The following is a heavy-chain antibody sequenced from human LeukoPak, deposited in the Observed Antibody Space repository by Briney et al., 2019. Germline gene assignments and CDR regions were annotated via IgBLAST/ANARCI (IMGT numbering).Heavy chain of an antibody. CDR1: GYTFSNFG. CDR2: ISGNNDNP. J-gene: IGHJ4*02. V-gene: IGHV1-18*01. CDR3: ARDGTSTDDY. Sequence: ASVKVSCKASGYTFSNFGISWVRQAPGQGLEWMGWISGNNDNPNYGQNFQGRFTVTSDSSTSTAYMELRNLRSDDTAVYYCARDGTSTDDYWGQGTPVTVSS. D-gene: IGHD2-2*01.